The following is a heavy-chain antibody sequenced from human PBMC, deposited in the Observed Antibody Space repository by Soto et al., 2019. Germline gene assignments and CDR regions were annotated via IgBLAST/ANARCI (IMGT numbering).Heavy chain of an antibody. CDR2: VYYNGGS. V-gene: IGHV4-59*08. J-gene: IGHJ6*02. D-gene: IGHD3-10*01. CDR3: VRQGIGNLHGLVDV. Sequence: QVQLQESGPGLVKPSETLSLTCTVSGGSIDGYNCAWIRQPPGKSLEWVGYVYYNGGSRYNTSLACRGTLSMDTSKSQFSLQLRSVTAADTAVYYCVRQGIGNLHGLVDVWGRGTTVTVSS. CDR1: GGSIDGYN.